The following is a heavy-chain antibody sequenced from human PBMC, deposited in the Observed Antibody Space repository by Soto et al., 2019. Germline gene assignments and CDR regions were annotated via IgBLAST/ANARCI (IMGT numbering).Heavy chain of an antibody. D-gene: IGHD2-2*01. CDR3: ARGRVASTADFDY. V-gene: IGHV4-34*01. J-gene: IGHJ4*02. CDR1: GGSFSGYY. CDR2: ISHSGSS. Sequence: SETLSLTCAVYGGSFSGYYWTWIRQPPGTGLEWIGHISHSGSSNYNPSLKSRLTISVDTSKTQFSLNLSSVTTADTAVYYCARGRVASTADFDYWGQGALVTVS.